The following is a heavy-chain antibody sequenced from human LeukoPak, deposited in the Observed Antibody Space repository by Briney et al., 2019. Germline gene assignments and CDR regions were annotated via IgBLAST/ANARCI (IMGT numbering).Heavy chain of an antibody. J-gene: IGHJ4*02. CDR3: ARVMDDSSGYYGYYYFDY. Sequence: SVKVSCKASGYTFTSYGISWVRQAPGQGLEWMGGIIPIFGTANYAQKFQGRVTITADESTSTAYMELSSLRSEDTAVYYCARVMDDSSGYYGYYYFDYWGQGTLVTVSS. CDR1: GYTFTSYG. V-gene: IGHV1-69*13. D-gene: IGHD3-22*01. CDR2: IIPIFGTA.